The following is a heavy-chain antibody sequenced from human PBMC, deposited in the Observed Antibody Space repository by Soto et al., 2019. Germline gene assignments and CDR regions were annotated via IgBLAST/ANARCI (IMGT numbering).Heavy chain of an antibody. CDR2: IYWDDDK. D-gene: IGHD6-19*01. CDR3: AHIVVAGLGYYFDY. CDR1: GFSLSSTRMG. V-gene: IGHV2-5*02. J-gene: IGHJ4*02. Sequence: SGPTLVNPTQTLTLTCTFSGFSLSSTRMGVGWIRQPPGKALERLALIYWDDDKRYSPFLKSRLTITKDTSKNQVVLTMSNMDPVDTARYYCAHIVVAGLGYYFDYWGQRSLVTVSS.